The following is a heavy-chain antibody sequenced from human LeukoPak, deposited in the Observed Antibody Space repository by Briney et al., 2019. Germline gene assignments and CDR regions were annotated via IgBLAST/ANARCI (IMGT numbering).Heavy chain of an antibody. Sequence: SQTLSLTCAISGDSVSSNSAAWNWIRQSPSRGLEWLGRTYYRSKWYNDYAVSVKSRIVINPDTSKNQFSPQLSSVTPEDTAVYYCTRDGIRVLDYWGQGILVTVSS. V-gene: IGHV6-1*01. CDR3: TRDGIRVLDY. CDR1: GDSVSSNSAA. CDR2: TYYRSKWYN. J-gene: IGHJ4*02. D-gene: IGHD1-1*01.